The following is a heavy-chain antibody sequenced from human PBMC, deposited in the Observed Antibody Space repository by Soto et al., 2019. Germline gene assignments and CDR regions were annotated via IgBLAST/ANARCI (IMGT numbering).Heavy chain of an antibody. CDR1: GFTFSTYG. D-gene: IGHD3-10*01. Sequence: QVQLVESGGGVVQPGRSLRLSCAASGFTFSTYGMHWVRQAPGKGLEWVSAISGDGGSKYYADSVKGRFTISRDNSKNTMILEMNSLGGDDLAVYYCTSEVASGYWGQGTLVTVSS. CDR3: TSEVASGY. V-gene: IGHV3-30*03. J-gene: IGHJ4*02. CDR2: ISGDGGSK.